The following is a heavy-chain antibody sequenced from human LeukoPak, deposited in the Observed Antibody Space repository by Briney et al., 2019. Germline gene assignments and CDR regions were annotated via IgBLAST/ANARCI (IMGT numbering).Heavy chain of an antibody. CDR2: ISWNSGSI. CDR3: AARGTKLEVPDY. CDR1: GFTFDDYA. V-gene: IGHV3-9*01. Sequence: PGGSLRLSCAASGFTFDDYAMHWVRQAPGKGLEWVSGISWNSGSIGYADSVKGRFTISRDNAKNTLYLQMNSLRAEDTAVYYCAARGTKLEVPDYWGQGTLVTVSS. D-gene: IGHD1-1*01. J-gene: IGHJ4*02.